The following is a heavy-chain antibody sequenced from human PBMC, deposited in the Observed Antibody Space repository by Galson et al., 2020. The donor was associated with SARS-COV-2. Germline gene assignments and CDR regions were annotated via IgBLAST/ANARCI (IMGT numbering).Heavy chain of an antibody. CDR1: GYSVSTTNY. Sequence: SETLSLTCTVSGYSVSTTNYWGWVRQPPGRGLEWIGSVYPSGTTYYNPSLKSRVXXXVDTSKNQFSLRLDSVTAADTALYYCARQGVNMIVLVTVPGWYFDLWGRGTLVTVSS. V-gene: IGHV4-38-2*02. CDR2: VYPSGTT. D-gene: IGHD3-22*01. CDR3: ARQGVNMIVLVTVPGWYFDL. J-gene: IGHJ2*01.